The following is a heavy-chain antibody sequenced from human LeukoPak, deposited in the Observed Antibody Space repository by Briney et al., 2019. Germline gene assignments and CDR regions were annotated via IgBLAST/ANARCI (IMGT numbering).Heavy chain of an antibody. CDR3: ARGRGTLYSSSWYNWFDP. V-gene: IGHV4-39*01. D-gene: IGHD6-13*01. CDR2: IYYSGST. CDR1: GGSISSSSYY. J-gene: IGHJ5*02. Sequence: SETLSLTCTVSGGSISSSSYYWGWIRQPPGKGLEWIGSIYYSGSTYYNPSLKSRVTISVDTSKNQFSLKLSSVTAADTAVYYCARGRGTLYSSSWYNWFDPWGQGTLVTVSS.